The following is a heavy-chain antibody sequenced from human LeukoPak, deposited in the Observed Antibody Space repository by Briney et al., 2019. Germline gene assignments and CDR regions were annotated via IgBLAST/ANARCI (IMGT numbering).Heavy chain of an antibody. CDR3: ARGRGAAVGKWFDP. V-gene: IGHV4-4*07. CDR1: GGSISSYY. D-gene: IGHD6-13*01. Sequence: SETLSLTCTVSGGSISSYYWSWFRQPAGKGLEWIGRIYTSGSTNYNPSLKSRVTMSVDTSKNQFSLKLSSVTAADTAVYDCARGRGAAVGKWFDPWGQGTLVTVSS. J-gene: IGHJ5*02. CDR2: IYTSGST.